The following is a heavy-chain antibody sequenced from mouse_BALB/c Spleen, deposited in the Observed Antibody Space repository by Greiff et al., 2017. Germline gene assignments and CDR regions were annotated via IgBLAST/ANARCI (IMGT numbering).Heavy chain of an antibody. D-gene: IGHD2-14*01. J-gene: IGHJ4*01. CDR2: INPSTGYT. CDR3: ASEGVRRGSYAMDY. Sequence: QAQLQQSGAELAKPGASVKMSCKASGYTFTSYWMHWVKQRPGQGLEWIGYINPSTGYTEYNQKFKDKATLTADKSSSTAYMQLSSLTSEDSAVYYCASEGVRRGSYAMDYWGQGTSVTVSS. CDR1: GYTFTSYW. V-gene: IGHV1-7*01.